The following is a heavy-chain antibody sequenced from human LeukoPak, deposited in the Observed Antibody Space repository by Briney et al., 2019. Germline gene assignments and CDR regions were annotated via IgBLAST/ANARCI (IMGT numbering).Heavy chain of an antibody. Sequence: QTGGSLRLSCAASGLTVSSNYMSWVRQAPGKGLEWVSVIYSGGSTYYADSVKGRFTISRDNSKNTVYLQMNSLRAEDTAVYYCARYYYDTSGYPYYFDYWGQGTLVTVSS. J-gene: IGHJ4*02. CDR3: ARYYYDTSGYPYYFDY. CDR1: GLTVSSNY. V-gene: IGHV3-53*01. CDR2: IYSGGST. D-gene: IGHD3-22*01.